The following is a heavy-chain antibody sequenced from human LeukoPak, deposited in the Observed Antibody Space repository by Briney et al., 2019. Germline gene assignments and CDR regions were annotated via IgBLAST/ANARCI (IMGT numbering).Heavy chain of an antibody. CDR3: AKDRRGGSYYAATLDI. D-gene: IGHD1-26*01. J-gene: IGHJ3*02. V-gene: IGHV3-23*01. CDR1: GFTFSSYA. Sequence: PGGSLRLSCAASGFTFSSYAMSWVRQAPGKGLEWVSGISDSGDITYYADSVKGRFTISRDNSENTLYVQMNSLRVEDTAVYYRAKDRRGGSYYAATLDIWGQGTMVTVSS. CDR2: ISDSGDIT.